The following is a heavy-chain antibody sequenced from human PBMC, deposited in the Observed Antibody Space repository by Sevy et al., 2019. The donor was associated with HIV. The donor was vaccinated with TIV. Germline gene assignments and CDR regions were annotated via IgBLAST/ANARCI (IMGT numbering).Heavy chain of an antibody. Sequence: GGSLRLSCTTSGFTFTHYTMTWVRQAPGKGLEWVSIFCFVAGKVYYAYSVKGRFTFSRVISKNTVYLQMNSLGADDTAVYYCAREGCTKPHDYWGQGTLVTVSS. V-gene: IGHV3-23*01. D-gene: IGHD2-8*01. CDR2: FCFVAGKV. CDR1: GFTFTHYT. J-gene: IGHJ4*02. CDR3: AREGCTKPHDY.